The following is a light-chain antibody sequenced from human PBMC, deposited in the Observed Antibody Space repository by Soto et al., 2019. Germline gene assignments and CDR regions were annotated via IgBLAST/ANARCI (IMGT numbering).Light chain of an antibody. J-gene: IGKJ1*01. V-gene: IGKV1-17*01. CDR2: AAS. Sequence: DIQMTQSPSSLSASVGDRVTIACRASQGIGNGLGWYQQKPGKAPKRLIYAASSLHSEVPSRFSGSGSGTEFTLTISSLQPEDFATYYCLQHDSYPWTFGQGTKVEIK. CDR3: LQHDSYPWT. CDR1: QGIGNG.